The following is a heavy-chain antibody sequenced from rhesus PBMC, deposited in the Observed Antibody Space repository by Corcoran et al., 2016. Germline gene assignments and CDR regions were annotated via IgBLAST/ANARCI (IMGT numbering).Heavy chain of an antibody. J-gene: IGHJ4*01. CDR3: ARGRISGSR. D-gene: IGHD2-21*01. CDR2: IYGSGSST. CDR1: GGSISSSY. V-gene: IGHV4-169*01. Sequence: QLQLQESGPGLVKPSETLSVTCAVSGGSISSSYWSWIRQAPGKGLEWIGYIYGSGSSTNYNPSLKRRVTLSVDTSKNQLSLKLSSVTTADTAVYYCARGRISGSRWGQGVLVTVSS.